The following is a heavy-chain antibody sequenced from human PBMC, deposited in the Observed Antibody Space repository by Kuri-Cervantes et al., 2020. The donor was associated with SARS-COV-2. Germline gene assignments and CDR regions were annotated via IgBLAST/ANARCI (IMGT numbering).Heavy chain of an antibody. J-gene: IGHJ3*02. Sequence: GESLKISCTASGFTFGGYAMSWVRQAPGKGLEWVSSISSSSSYIYYADSVKGRFTISRDNSKNTLYLQMNSLRAEDTAVYYCAREVTGVGAFDIWGQGTMVTVSS. V-gene: IGHV3-21*01. D-gene: IGHD7-27*01. CDR1: GFTFGGYA. CDR2: ISSSSSYI. CDR3: AREVTGVGAFDI.